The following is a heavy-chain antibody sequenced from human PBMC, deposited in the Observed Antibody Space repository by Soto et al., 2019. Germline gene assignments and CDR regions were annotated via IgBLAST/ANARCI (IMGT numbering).Heavy chain of an antibody. J-gene: IGHJ4*02. Sequence: PGGSLRLSCAASGFTFSSYAMSWVRQAPGKGLEWVSAISGSGGSTYYADSVKGRFTISRDNSKNTLYLQMNSLRAEDTAVYYCAKSRLRYFDWSYYFDYWGQGTLVTVSS. CDR2: ISGSGGST. D-gene: IGHD3-9*01. V-gene: IGHV3-23*01. CDR1: GFTFSSYA. CDR3: AKSRLRYFDWSYYFDY.